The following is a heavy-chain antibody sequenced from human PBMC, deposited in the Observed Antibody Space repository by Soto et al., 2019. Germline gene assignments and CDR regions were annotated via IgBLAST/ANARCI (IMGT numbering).Heavy chain of an antibody. CDR2: IDPSDSYT. D-gene: IGHD5-18*01. J-gene: IGHJ6*01. Sequence: ESMMILNHCSGYPCSNFLSILQRPLHGKGLEWMGRIDPSDSYTNYSPSFQGHVTISADKSISTAYLQWSSLKASDTAMYYCARHQGGYRCNCCYGMECWGKGNTVTVSS. CDR3: ARHQGGYRCNCCYGMEC. CDR1: GYPCSNFL. V-gene: IGHV5-10-1*01.